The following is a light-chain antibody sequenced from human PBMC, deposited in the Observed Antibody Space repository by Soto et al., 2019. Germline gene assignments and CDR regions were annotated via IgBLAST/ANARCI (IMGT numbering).Light chain of an antibody. V-gene: IGKV2-30*01. CDR1: QGLMYSDGNTY. CDR2: EVS. Sequence: DVVMTQSPLSLPVTLGQPASISCRSSQGLMYSDGNTYLTWFQQRPGQSPRRLIYEVSKRHSGVPDRFSGSGSGTDFTLKISRVEAEDVGVYYCMRGTHWPSYTFGQGTKLEIK. J-gene: IGKJ2*01. CDR3: MRGTHWPSYT.